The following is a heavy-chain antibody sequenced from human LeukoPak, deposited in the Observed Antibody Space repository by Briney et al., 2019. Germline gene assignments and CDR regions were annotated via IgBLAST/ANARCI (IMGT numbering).Heavy chain of an antibody. D-gene: IGHD6-19*01. CDR1: GGSISSYY. V-gene: IGHV4-59*08. CDR3: ARCSTVAGHESYYYGMDV. Sequence: SETLSLTCTVSGGSISSYYWSWIRQPPGKGLEWIGYIYYSGSTNYNPSLKSRVTISVDTSKNQFSLKLSSVTAADTAVYYCARCSTVAGHESYYYGMDVWGQGTTVTVSS. CDR2: IYYSGST. J-gene: IGHJ6*02.